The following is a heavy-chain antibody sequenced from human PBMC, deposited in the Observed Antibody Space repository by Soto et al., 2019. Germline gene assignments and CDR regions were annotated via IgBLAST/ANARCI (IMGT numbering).Heavy chain of an antibody. CDR2: ITSDTKTI. D-gene: IGHD6-19*01. CDR3: ARSVEGHFDY. V-gene: IGHV3-48*02. J-gene: IGHJ4*02. CDR1: GFRFSIYS. Sequence: EVQLVESGGNLVQPGGSLRLSCAASGFRFSIYSMNWVRQAPGKGLEWSAYITSDTKTIKYADSVKGRFTISRGNGKNSVYLQMNSLRDEDTAVYYCARSVEGHFDYWGQGTVVTVSA.